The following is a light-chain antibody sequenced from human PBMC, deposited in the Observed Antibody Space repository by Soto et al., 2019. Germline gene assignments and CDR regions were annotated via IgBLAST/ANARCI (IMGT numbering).Light chain of an antibody. CDR3: CSFVRTNGLL. Sequence: QSDLTQPASVSGSPGQSITISCTGTSSDVGSYDLVSWYQHHSGKAPKIIIYEVNKRPSGISDRFSGSKSGNTASLTISGLQAEDEADYFCCSFVRTNGLLFGGGTKVTVL. CDR2: EVN. CDR1: SSDVGSYDL. J-gene: IGLJ2*01. V-gene: IGLV2-23*02.